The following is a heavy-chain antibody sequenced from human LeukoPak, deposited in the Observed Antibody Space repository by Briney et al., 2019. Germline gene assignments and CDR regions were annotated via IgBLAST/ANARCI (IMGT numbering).Heavy chain of an antibody. CDR2: IYPGDSDT. D-gene: IGHD6-19*01. CDR3: ARPSSDWYDSFDY. V-gene: IGHV5-51*01. CDR1: GYSFTTYW. Sequence: GESLKISCKGSGYSFTTYWIAWVRQMPGKGLEWMGIIYPGDSDTRYSPPFQGQVTISADKSISTAYLQWSSLKASDTAMYYCARPSSDWYDSFDYWGQGTLVTVSS. J-gene: IGHJ4*02.